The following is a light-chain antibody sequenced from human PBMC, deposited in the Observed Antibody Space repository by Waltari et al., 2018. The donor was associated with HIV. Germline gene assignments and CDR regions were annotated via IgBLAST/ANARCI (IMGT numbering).Light chain of an antibody. V-gene: IGLV2-14*03. Sequence: SALTQPASVSGSPGQSITITCTGTSDDIDFSRFVSWYKQQPGKAPHVVITRIPYRFVASKFGDTASLTILGLQIGDEADYYCCSSTKSGSLVFGGGTKLTVL. CDR3: CSSTKSGSLV. J-gene: IGLJ2*01. CDR1: SDDIDFSRF.